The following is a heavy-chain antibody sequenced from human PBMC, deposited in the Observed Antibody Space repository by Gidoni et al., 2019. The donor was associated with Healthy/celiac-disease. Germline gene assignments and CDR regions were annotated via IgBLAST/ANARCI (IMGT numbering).Heavy chain of an antibody. Sequence: LSCVVSGFTFSNAWMSWVRQAPGKGLEWVGRIKSKTDGGTTDYAAPVKGRITISRDDSKNMLYLQMNSLKTEDTAVYYCTTVTLPYYYDSSGYTRYWGQGILVTVSS. CDR3: TTVTLPYYYDSSGYTRY. V-gene: IGHV3-15*01. D-gene: IGHD3-22*01. J-gene: IGHJ4*02. CDR2: IKSKTDGGTT. CDR1: GFTFSNAW.